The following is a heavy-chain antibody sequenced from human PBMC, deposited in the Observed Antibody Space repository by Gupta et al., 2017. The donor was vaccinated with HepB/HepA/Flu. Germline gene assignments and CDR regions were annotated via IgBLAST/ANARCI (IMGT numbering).Heavy chain of an antibody. CDR1: GFPLNQQC. CDR3: AKDFGIRPLSSPDY. V-gene: IGHV3-30*18. Sequence: VQLVVSGGGVFQHGRSLRVLCRASGFPLNQQCLHWFCEAPGKGLEWVAVISYDGSNKYYADSVKGRFTISRDNSKNTLYLQMNSLRAEDTAVYYCAKDFGIRPLSSPDYWGQGTLVTVAS. CDR2: ISYDGSNK. D-gene: IGHD3-3*01. J-gene: IGHJ4*02.